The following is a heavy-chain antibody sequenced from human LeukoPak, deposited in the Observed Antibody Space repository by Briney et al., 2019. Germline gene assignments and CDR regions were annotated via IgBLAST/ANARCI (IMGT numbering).Heavy chain of an antibody. CDR1: VFNFDYYG. V-gene: IGHV3-20*04. CDR3: ARAYSGYVRPFDY. D-gene: IGHD5-12*01. J-gene: IGHJ4*02. CDR2: INWTGGST. Sequence: RSLRLSCAASVFNFDYYGMSWVSQAPAKGLDWVSGINWTGGSTGYADSVKGRSTISRDDAENSLYLQMNSLRAEDTALYYCARAYSGYVRPFDYWGQGTLVTVSS.